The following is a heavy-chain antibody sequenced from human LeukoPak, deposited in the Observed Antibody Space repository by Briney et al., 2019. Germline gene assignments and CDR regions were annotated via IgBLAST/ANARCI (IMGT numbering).Heavy chain of an antibody. J-gene: IGHJ3*02. CDR1: GGSISSSSYY. D-gene: IGHD3-3*01. CDR2: MYYSGST. V-gene: IGHV4-39*01. Sequence: SETLSLTCTVSGGSISSSSYYWGWIRQPPGKGLEWIGSMYYSGSTYYNPSLKSRVTISVDTSKNQFSLKLSSVTAADTAVYYCARPSPIFGVVINQAFDIWGQGTMVTVSS. CDR3: ARPSPIFGVVINQAFDI.